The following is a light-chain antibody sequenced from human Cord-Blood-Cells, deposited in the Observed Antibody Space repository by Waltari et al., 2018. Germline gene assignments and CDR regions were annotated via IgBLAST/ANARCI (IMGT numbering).Light chain of an antibody. J-gene: IGLJ3*02. V-gene: IGLV2-14*01. CDR2: DVS. Sequence: QSALTQPASVSGSPGQSTTISCTGTSSDVGGYNYVSWYQQHPGKAPKLMIYDVSKRPSGVSNRFSGSKSGNTASLTISGLQAEDEADYYCSSYTSSTLRVFGGGTKLTVL. CDR1: SSDVGGYNY. CDR3: SSYTSSTLRV.